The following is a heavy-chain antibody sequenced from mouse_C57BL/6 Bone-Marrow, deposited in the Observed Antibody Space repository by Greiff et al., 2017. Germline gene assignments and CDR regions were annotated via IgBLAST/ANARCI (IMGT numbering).Heavy chain of an antibody. D-gene: IGHD1-1*01. Sequence: QVQLQQPGAELVRPGTSVKLSCKASGYTFTSYWMHWVKQRPGQGLEWIGVIDPSDSYTNYNQKFKGKATLTVDTSSITAYMQPSSLTSEDSAVYYCARVVHYYGSSYEYFDYWGKGTTLTVSS. V-gene: IGHV1-59*01. CDR1: GYTFTSYW. CDR2: IDPSDSYT. J-gene: IGHJ2*01. CDR3: ARVVHYYGSSYEYFDY.